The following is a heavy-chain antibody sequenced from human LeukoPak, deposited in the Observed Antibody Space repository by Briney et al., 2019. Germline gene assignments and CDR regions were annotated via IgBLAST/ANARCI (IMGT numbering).Heavy chain of an antibody. CDR1: GGSLSSIYY. CDR2: IYYSGST. Sequence: PSETLSLTCTVSGGSLSSIYYWSWIRQPAGKGLEWIGRIYYSGSTNCNPSLKSRVTISVDTSKNQFSLKLSSVTAADTAVYYCARRGSPGVWFGELSGWFDPWGQGTLVTVSS. V-gene: IGHV4-61*10. D-gene: IGHD3-10*01. J-gene: IGHJ5*02. CDR3: ARRGSPGVWFGELSGWFDP.